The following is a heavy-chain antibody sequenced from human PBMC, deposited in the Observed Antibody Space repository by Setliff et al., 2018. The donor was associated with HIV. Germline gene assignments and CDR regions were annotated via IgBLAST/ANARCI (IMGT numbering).Heavy chain of an antibody. D-gene: IGHD1-26*01. Sequence: AGGSLRLSCAASGFTFSNYWMDWVRQAPGKGLEWVATIKQDGGEIYYVDSVKGRFTISRDNARTSLYLEMSSLRAEDTAVYLCANLWEVGAWGQGTLVTVSS. CDR1: GFTFSNYW. J-gene: IGHJ5*02. CDR3: ANLWEVGA. CDR2: IKQDGGEI. V-gene: IGHV3-7*03.